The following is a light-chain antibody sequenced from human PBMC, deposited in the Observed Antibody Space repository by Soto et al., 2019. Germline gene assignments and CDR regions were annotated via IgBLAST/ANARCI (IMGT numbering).Light chain of an antibody. J-gene: IGLJ1*01. CDR3: RHYNVGAHV. CDR2: TIS. Sequence: QAVVTQEPSLSVSPGGTVTLTCASSTGTVTSDSYPSWFQQKPGQAPRPLIYTISNKHSWTPARFSGSLLGGKAALTLSEVQAEDEYEYFCRHYNVGAHVFGPGTKVTVL. V-gene: IGLV7-43*01. CDR1: TGTVTSDSY.